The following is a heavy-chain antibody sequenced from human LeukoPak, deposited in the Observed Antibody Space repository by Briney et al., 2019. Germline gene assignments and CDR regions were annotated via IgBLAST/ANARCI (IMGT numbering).Heavy chain of an antibody. Sequence: GGSLRLSCAGSGFPFSSYAMSWVRQAPGKGLEWVSGISGGGGSTYYADSVRGRFTISRDNSKNTLYLQVNSLRAEDTAVYYCARSRGPNVFGGVHDYWGQGTLVTVSS. J-gene: IGHJ4*02. CDR3: ARSRGPNVFGGVHDY. V-gene: IGHV3-23*01. CDR2: ISGGGGST. CDR1: GFPFSSYA. D-gene: IGHD3-16*01.